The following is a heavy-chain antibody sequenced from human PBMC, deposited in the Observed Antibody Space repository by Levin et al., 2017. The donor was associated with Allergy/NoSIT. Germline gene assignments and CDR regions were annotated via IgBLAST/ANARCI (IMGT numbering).Heavy chain of an antibody. CDR1: GFTFSSYA. CDR3: AREFIVVVPAANSGAVL. D-gene: IGHD2-2*01. V-gene: IGHV3-30*04. Sequence: GGSLRLSCAASGFTFSSYAMHWVRQAPGKGLEWVAVISYDGSNKYYADSVKGRFTISRDNSKNTLYLQMNSLRAEDTAVYYCAREFIVVVPAANSGAVLWGQGTLVTVSS. J-gene: IGHJ4*02. CDR2: ISYDGSNK.